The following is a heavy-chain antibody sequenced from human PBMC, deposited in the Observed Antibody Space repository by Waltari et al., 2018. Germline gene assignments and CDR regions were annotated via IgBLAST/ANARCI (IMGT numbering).Heavy chain of an antibody. CDR3: AGDSSGMYYFDY. V-gene: IGHV4-39*07. CDR1: SCPISSSSYY. CDR2: IYYSGST. D-gene: IGHD3-22*01. J-gene: IGHJ4*02. Sequence: QLRLQESGPGLVKPSETLSLTCTVSSCPISSSSYYWGWIRQPPGKGLEWIGNIYYSGSTYYAPSLESRVTITLDTSKNQVSLELTSVTAADTAVYYCAGDSSGMYYFDYWGQGSLVTVSS.